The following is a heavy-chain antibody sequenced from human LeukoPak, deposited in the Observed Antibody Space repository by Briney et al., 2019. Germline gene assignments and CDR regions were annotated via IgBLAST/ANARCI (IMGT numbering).Heavy chain of an antibody. V-gene: IGHV3-7*04. D-gene: IGHD6-19*01. J-gene: IGHJ4*02. CDR2: IKEDGSDK. Sequence: GGSLRLSCAASGFSFRSFWMSWVRQAPGKGLEWVASIKEDGSDKYYVESVKGRFTISRENARNSLYLQMNSLRAEDTAVYYCARGTAVAAGVDYWGQGTLVTVSS. CDR1: GFSFRSFW. CDR3: ARGTAVAAGVDY.